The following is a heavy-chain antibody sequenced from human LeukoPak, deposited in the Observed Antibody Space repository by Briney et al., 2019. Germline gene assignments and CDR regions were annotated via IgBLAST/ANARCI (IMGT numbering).Heavy chain of an antibody. J-gene: IGHJ4*02. V-gene: IGHV3-49*04. D-gene: IGHD2-15*01. Sequence: GGSLRLSRTASGFSLGDYAMTGVRQAPRKGLEWLGFIRSKADGGTTEYAASVEGKLTIPRDDSKRIVDLQMNSVTTEDTAVYYCSKYGSSGRCRQNAYWGQGTLVTVSS. CDR3: SKYGSSGRCRQNAY. CDR2: IRSKADGGTT. CDR1: GFSLGDYA.